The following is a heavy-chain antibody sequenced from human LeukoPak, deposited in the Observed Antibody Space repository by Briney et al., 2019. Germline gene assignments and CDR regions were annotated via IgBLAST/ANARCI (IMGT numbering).Heavy chain of an antibody. Sequence: KPSETLSLTCAVYGGSFSAYYWSWLRQPPGKGLEWIGEINHGGSTNYNPSLKSRVTMSVDTSKNQFSLKLNSVTAADTAVYYCARGGRFAPIVVVVAATQLMDVWGKGTTVTVSS. CDR2: INHGGST. D-gene: IGHD2-15*01. CDR1: GGSFSAYY. J-gene: IGHJ6*04. CDR3: ARGGRFAPIVVVVAATQLMDV. V-gene: IGHV4-34*01.